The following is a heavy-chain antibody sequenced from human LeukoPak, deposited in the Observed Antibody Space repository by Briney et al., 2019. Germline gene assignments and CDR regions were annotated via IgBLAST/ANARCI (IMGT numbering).Heavy chain of an antibody. Sequence: PGGSLRLSCAASGFTFDDYAMHWVRQAPGKGLEWVSGISWNSGSIGYADSVKGRFTISRDNAKNSLYLQMNSLRAEDTALYYCAKDISRGNEFYYFDYWGQGTLVTVSS. V-gene: IGHV3-9*01. J-gene: IGHJ4*02. CDR1: GFTFDDYA. D-gene: IGHD4-23*01. CDR3: AKDISRGNEFYYFDY. CDR2: ISWNSGSI.